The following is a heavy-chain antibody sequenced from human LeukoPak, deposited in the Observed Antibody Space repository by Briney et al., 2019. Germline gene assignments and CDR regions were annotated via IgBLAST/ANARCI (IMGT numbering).Heavy chain of an antibody. J-gene: IGHJ4*02. CDR3: ARVTHFWSGYSLDY. D-gene: IGHD3-3*02. Sequence: ASVKVSCKASGYTFTSYDINWVRQATGQGLEWMGWMNPNSGNTGYAQKFQGRVTITRNTSISTAYMELSSLRSEDTAVYYCARVTHFWSGYSLDYWGQGTLVTVSS. V-gene: IGHV1-8*03. CDR1: GYTFTSYD. CDR2: MNPNSGNT.